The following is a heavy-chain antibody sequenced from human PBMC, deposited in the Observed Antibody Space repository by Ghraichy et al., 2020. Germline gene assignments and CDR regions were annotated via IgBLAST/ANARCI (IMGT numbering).Heavy chain of an antibody. V-gene: IGHV3-9*01. CDR1: GFTFDDYG. Sequence: SCAVSGFTFDDYGMHWVRQVPGKGLEWVSGISWNSGNIGYVDSVKGRFTISRDNAKNSLYLQMNSLRVEDTALYYCVKDRAATTPNYYYAMDVWGQGTTVTVSS. D-gene: IGHD1-1*01. J-gene: IGHJ6*02. CDR2: ISWNSGNI. CDR3: VKDRAATTPNYYYAMDV.